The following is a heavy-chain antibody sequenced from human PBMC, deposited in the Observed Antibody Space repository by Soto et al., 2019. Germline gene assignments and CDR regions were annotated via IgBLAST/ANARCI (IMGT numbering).Heavy chain of an antibody. J-gene: IGHJ5*02. Sequence: QVQLVQSGAEVKKPGASVKVSCKASGYTFTSYGISWVRQAPGQGLEWMGWISAYNGNTNYAQKLQSRVTMTTDTSTSTAYMELRSLRSDDTAVYYCARDAQGYSSGWYGSSPWGQGTLVTVSS. CDR1: GYTFTSYG. D-gene: IGHD6-19*01. CDR3: ARDAQGYSSGWYGSSP. V-gene: IGHV1-18*01. CDR2: ISAYNGNT.